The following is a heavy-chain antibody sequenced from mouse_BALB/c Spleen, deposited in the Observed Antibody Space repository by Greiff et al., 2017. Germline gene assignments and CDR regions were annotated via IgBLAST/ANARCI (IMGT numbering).Heavy chain of an antibody. D-gene: IGHD1-1*01. CDR3: ARDHGYYGYFDY. CDR1: GFTFSSYG. Sequence: EVQLVESGGGLVQPGGSLKLSCAASGFTFSSYGMSWVRQTPDKRLELVATINSNGGSTYYPDSVKGRFTISRDNAKNTLYLQMSSLKSEDTAMYYCARDHGYYGYFDYWGQGTTLTVSS. J-gene: IGHJ2*01. CDR2: INSNGGST. V-gene: IGHV5-6-3*01.